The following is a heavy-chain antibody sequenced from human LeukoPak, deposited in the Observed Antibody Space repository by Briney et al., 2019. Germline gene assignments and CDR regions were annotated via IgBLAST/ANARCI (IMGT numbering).Heavy chain of an antibody. Sequence: SVKVSCKASGGTFSSYAISWVRQAPGQGLEWMGRIIPILGIANYAQKFQGRVTITADKSTSTAYMELSSLRSEDTAVYYCARVLGLFENWFDPWGQGTLVTVSS. CDR3: ARVLGLFENWFDP. V-gene: IGHV1-69*04. J-gene: IGHJ5*02. D-gene: IGHD3-3*01. CDR1: GGTFSSYA. CDR2: IIPILGIA.